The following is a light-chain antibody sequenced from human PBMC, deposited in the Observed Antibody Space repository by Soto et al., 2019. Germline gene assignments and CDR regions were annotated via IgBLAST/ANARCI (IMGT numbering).Light chain of an antibody. V-gene: IGKV3-20*01. CDR2: GAS. CDR3: QHYNNWIAS. Sequence: EIVLTQTPGTLSLSPGERATPSSRASQSVSRSYLAWYQQKPGQAPRLLIYGASSRATGIPDRFSGSGSGTEFTLTISSLQSEDFAVYYCQHYNNWIASFGGGTKVDIK. CDR1: QSVSRSY. J-gene: IGKJ4*01.